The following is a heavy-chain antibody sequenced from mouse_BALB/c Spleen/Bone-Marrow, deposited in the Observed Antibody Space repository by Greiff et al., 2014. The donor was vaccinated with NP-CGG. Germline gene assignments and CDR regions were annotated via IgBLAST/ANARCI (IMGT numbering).Heavy chain of an antibody. J-gene: IGHJ4*01. Sequence: QVQLQQSAAELARPGASVKMSCKASGYTFTTYTMHWVRQRPGQGLKWIGYIKPSSGYTEYNQKFRDKRTLTADKSSSTASMQLKRLTSEASAVYVCARRYGNYYGIDYWGQGTSVTVSS. CDR2: IKPSSGYT. CDR1: GYTFTTYT. CDR3: ARRYGNYYGIDY. V-gene: IGHV1-4*02. D-gene: IGHD2-10*02.